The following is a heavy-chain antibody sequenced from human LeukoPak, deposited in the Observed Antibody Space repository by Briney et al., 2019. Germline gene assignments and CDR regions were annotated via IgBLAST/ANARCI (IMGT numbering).Heavy chain of an antibody. CDR1: GGSISSYY. Sequence: SETLSLTCTVSGGSISSYYWSWIRQPAGKGLEWIGRIYTSGSTNYNPSLKSRATMSVDTSKNQFSLKLSSVTAADTAVYYCARDGSIGLEFDYWGQGTLVTVSS. CDR3: ARDGSIGLEFDY. D-gene: IGHD1-1*01. CDR2: IYTSGST. V-gene: IGHV4-4*07. J-gene: IGHJ4*02.